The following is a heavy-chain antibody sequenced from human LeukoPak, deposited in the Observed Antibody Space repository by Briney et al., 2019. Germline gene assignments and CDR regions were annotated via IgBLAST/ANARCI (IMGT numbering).Heavy chain of an antibody. CDR1: GGSISSYY. CDR3: ARHGSSSWYGRYYYYGMDV. Sequence: SETLSLTCTVSGGSISSYYWSWIRQPPGKGLEWIGYIYYSGSTNYNPSLKSRVTISVDTSKNQFSLKLSSVTAADTAVYYCARHGSSSWYGRYYYYGMDVWGQGTTVTVSS. V-gene: IGHV4-59*08. CDR2: IYYSGST. D-gene: IGHD6-13*01. J-gene: IGHJ6*02.